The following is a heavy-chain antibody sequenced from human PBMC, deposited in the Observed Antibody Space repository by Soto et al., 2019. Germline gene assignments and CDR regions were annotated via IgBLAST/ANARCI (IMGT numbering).Heavy chain of an antibody. Sequence: EVQLVESGGGLVQPGGSLRLSCAASGFTFSSYEMNWVRQAPGKGLEWVSYISSSGSTIYYADSVKGRFTISRDNAKNSLYLQMKSLRAEDTAVYYCARGGSVAGTYYFDYWGQGTLVTVSS. J-gene: IGHJ4*02. CDR3: ARGGSVAGTYYFDY. V-gene: IGHV3-48*03. D-gene: IGHD6-19*01. CDR2: ISSSGSTI. CDR1: GFTFSSYE.